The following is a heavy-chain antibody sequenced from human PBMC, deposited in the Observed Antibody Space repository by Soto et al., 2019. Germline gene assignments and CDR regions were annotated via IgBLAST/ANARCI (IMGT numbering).Heavy chain of an antibody. CDR1: GAYVNTGGYY. J-gene: IGHJ4*02. CDR2: IYHSGAT. V-gene: IGHV4-31*03. CDR3: ARAPGNGRLDY. Sequence: QVQLQESGPGLVKPSQTLSLTCTVSGAYVNTGGYYWSWVRQYPGKGLEWIGYIYHSGATYYNPSLKSRLTISVGPSKNHLSLSLSSVTVADTAVYYCARAPGNGRLDYWGQGTLVIVSS. D-gene: IGHD1-26*01.